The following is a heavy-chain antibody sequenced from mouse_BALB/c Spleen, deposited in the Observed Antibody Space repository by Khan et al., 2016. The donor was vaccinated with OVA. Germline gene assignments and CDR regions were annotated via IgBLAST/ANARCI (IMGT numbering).Heavy chain of an antibody. CDR1: GLSLTNYG. D-gene: IGHD2-2*01. J-gene: IGHJ3*01. CDR3: AIIYYGYDWFTY. CDR2: FWGDGST. V-gene: IGHV2-3*01. Sequence: QVQLKESGPGLVAPSQSLSITCTVSGLSLTNYGISWIRQPPGKGLEWLGVFWGDGSTNYHSALISRLSINKDNSKSQVFLKLNSLQTDDTATYYCAIIYYGYDWFTYWGQGTLVTVSA.